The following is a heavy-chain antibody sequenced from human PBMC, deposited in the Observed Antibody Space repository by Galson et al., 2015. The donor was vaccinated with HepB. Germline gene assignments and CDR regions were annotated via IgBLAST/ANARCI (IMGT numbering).Heavy chain of an antibody. CDR2: IVVGSGNT. V-gene: IGHV1-58*02. D-gene: IGHD3-3*01. J-gene: IGHJ3*02. CDR1: GFTFTSSA. Sequence: SVKVSCKASGFTFTSSAMQWVRQARGQRLEWIGWIVVGSGNTNYAQKFQERVTITRDMSTSTAYMELSSLRSEDTAVYYCAAARHLPGLEWLSYYGGRSAFDIWGQGTMVTVSS. CDR3: AAARHLPGLEWLSYYGGRSAFDI.